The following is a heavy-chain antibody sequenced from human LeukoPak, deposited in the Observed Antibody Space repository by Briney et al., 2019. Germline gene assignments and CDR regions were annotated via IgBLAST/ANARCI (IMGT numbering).Heavy chain of an antibody. CDR2: ISRSSTTI. CDR3: ARDYYDSSGYYSLDY. D-gene: IGHD3-22*01. J-gene: IGHJ4*02. CDR1: GFTFSHYN. V-gene: IGHV3-48*01. Sequence: PGGSLRLSCAASGFTFSHYNMNWVRQAPGKGLEWVSYISRSSTTIYYADSVKGRFTISRDSAKNSLYLEMNSLRAEDTAVYFCARDYYDSSGYYSLDYWGQGTLVTVSS.